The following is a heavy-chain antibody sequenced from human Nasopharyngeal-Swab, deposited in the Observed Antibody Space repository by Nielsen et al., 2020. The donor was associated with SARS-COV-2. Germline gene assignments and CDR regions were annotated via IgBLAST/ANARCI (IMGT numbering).Heavy chain of an antibody. CDR3: AREGRDGAVSS. J-gene: IGHJ5*02. D-gene: IGHD5-24*01. CDR2: TKEDGTVT. Sequence: GGSLRLSCAASGFTFRSHDMTWVRQAPGRGLEWLAHTKEDGTVTHYVDSVRGRFTVSRDNAKNSLFPQMNSLRAEDTAVYFCAREGRDGAVSSWGQGTLVTVSS. V-gene: IGHV3-7*03. CDR1: GFTFRSHD.